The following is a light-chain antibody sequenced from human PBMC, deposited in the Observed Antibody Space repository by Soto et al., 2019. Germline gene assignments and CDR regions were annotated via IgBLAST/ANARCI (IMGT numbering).Light chain of an antibody. V-gene: IGLV2-14*01. Sequence: QSVLTQPASVSGSPGQSITISCTGTSNDVGGYNYVSWYQQHPGKAPNLMIYDVSNRPSGVSYRFSGSKSVNTASLTISGLQAEDEADYYCSSYTSSSTPYVFGTGTKVTVL. J-gene: IGLJ1*01. CDR1: SNDVGGYNY. CDR3: SSYTSSSTPYV. CDR2: DVS.